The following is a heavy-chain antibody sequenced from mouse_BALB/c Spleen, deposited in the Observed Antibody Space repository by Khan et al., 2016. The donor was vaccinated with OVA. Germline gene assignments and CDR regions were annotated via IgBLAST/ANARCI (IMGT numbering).Heavy chain of an antibody. J-gene: IGHJ3*01. Sequence: EVQLQQSGVELVKPGASVKLSCSASGFNIKDTYIHWMKQRPEQGLEWIGRIDPPNDDSKYGPKFQAKATLTADTSSNTAYLQLSSLTSEDTAVYYCATLSGTPFAFWGQGTLVSVSA. CDR3: ATLSGTPFAF. V-gene: IGHV14-3*02. CDR1: GFNIKDTY. D-gene: IGHD6-2*01. CDR2: IDPPNDDS.